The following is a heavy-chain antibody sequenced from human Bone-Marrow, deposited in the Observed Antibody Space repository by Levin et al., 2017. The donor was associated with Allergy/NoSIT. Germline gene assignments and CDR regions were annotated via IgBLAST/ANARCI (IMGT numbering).Heavy chain of an antibody. Sequence: GGSLRLSCAASGFTFSDCYMSWIRQAPGKGLECVSYISSSSSYTKYADSVKGRFTISRDNAKNSLYLQMNSLRAEDTAVYYCARDPEEHTLLRYFDYWGQGTLVTVSS. CDR2: ISSSSSYT. CDR1: GFTFSDCY. V-gene: IGHV3-11*05. CDR3: ARDPEEHTLLRYFDY. J-gene: IGHJ4*02. D-gene: IGHD3-9*01.